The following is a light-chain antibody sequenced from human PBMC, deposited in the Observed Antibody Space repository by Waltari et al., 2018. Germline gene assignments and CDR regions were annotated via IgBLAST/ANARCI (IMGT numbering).Light chain of an antibody. CDR3: QSYDSSLSGYV. J-gene: IGLJ1*01. CDR2: GNS. CDR1: SSTLGAGYD. Sequence: QSVLTQPPSVSGAPWQRVTISCTGRSSTLGAGYDVPWYQQLPGTAPKLLIYGNSNRPSGVPDRFSGSKSGTSASLAITGLQAEDEADYYCQSYDSSLSGYVFGTGTKVTVL. V-gene: IGLV1-40*01.